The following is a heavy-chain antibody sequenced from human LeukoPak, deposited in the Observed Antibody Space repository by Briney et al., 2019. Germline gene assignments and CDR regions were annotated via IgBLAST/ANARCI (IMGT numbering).Heavy chain of an antibody. V-gene: IGHV1-18*01. CDR3: ASSIRKRWLQLDAFDI. D-gene: IGHD5-24*01. CDR2: ISAYNGNT. Sequence: ASVKVSCKASGYTFTSYGISWVRQASGHGLEWMGWISAYNGNTNYAQKLQGRVTMTTDTSTSTAYMELRSLRSDDTAVYYCASSIRKRWLQLDAFDIWGQGTMVTVSS. CDR1: GYTFTSYG. J-gene: IGHJ3*02.